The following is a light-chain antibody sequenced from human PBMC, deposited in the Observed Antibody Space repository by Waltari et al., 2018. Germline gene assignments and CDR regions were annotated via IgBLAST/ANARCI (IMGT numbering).Light chain of an antibody. Sequence: SSELTQDPTVSVALGQTVRITCQGDSLRRYYPSWYQQRPGQAPILVFYGQSSRPSGIPDRLSCSISGNTASLTITGAQAEDEADYYCHSRDSSSTRFFGGGTRLTV. J-gene: IGLJ2*01. CDR1: SLRRYY. CDR2: GQS. CDR3: HSRDSSSTRF. V-gene: IGLV3-19*01.